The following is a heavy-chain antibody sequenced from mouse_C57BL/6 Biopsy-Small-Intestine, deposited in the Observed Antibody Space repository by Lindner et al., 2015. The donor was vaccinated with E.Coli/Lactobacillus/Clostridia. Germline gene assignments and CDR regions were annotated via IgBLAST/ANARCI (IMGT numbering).Heavy chain of an antibody. V-gene: IGHV10-1*01. CDR1: GFSFNTYA. CDR2: IRSKSNNYAT. J-gene: IGHJ4*01. Sequence: VQLQESGGGLVQPKGSLKLSCAASGFSFNTYAMNWVRQAPGKGLEWVARIRSKSNNYATYYADSVKDRFTISRDDSESMLYLQMNNLKTEDTAMYYCVRSYDAMDYWGQGTSVTVSS. CDR3: VRSYDAMDY.